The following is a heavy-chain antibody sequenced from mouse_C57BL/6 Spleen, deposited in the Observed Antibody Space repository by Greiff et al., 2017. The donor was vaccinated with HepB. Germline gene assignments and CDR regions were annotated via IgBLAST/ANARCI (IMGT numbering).Heavy chain of an antibody. CDR3: TPSYYGNYAMDY. J-gene: IGHJ4*01. D-gene: IGHD2-1*01. CDR2: IDPETGGT. CDR1: GYTFTDYE. V-gene: IGHV1-15*01. Sequence: VQLQQSGAELVRPGASVTLSCKASGYTFTDYEMHWVKQTPVHGLEWIGAIDPETGGTAYNQKFKGKAILTADKSSSTAYMELRSLTSEDSAVYYCTPSYYGNYAMDYWGQGTSVTVSS.